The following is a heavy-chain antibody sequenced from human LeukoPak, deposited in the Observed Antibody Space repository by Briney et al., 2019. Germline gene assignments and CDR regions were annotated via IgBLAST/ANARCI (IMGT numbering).Heavy chain of an antibody. CDR3: AAHRGSTYGPNDY. Sequence: PSETLSLTCAVSGVSISSAHWWNWVRQSPGKGLEWIGEIFHDGRANYNPSLKSRVVISVDKSNNQFSLNLYSVTAADTAFYYCAAHRGSTYGPNDYWGQGTLVTVSS. CDR2: IFHDGRA. CDR1: GVSISSAHW. V-gene: IGHV4-4*02. D-gene: IGHD3-10*01. J-gene: IGHJ4*02.